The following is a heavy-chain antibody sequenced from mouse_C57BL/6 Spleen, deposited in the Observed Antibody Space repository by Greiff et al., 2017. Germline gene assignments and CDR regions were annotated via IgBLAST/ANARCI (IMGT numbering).Heavy chain of an antibody. V-gene: IGHV1-39*01. CDR1: GYSFTDYN. CDR2: INPNYGTT. D-gene: IGHD1-1*01. CDR3: ASRYYGSSYLAWFAY. J-gene: IGHJ3*01. Sequence: EVKLMESGPELVKPGASVKISCKASGYSFTDYNMNWVKQSNGKSLEWIGVINPNYGTTSYNQKFKGKATLTVDQSSSTAYMQLNSLTSEDSAVYYCASRYYGSSYLAWFAYWGQGTLVTVSA.